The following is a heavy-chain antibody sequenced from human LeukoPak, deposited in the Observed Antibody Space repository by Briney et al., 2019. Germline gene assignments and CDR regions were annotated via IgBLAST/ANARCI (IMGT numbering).Heavy chain of an antibody. V-gene: IGHV4-59*08. CDR3: ARHRAYSSSSPFDY. Sequence: LETPSLTCSVSGSSISSLYWSWIRQPPGKGLEWIGYIYYTGSTNYNPSLKSRVTIFVDTSKNQFSLRLSSVTAADTAVYYCARHRAYSSSSPFDYWGQGTLVTVSS. D-gene: IGHD6-6*01. J-gene: IGHJ4*02. CDR1: GSSISSLY. CDR2: IYYTGST.